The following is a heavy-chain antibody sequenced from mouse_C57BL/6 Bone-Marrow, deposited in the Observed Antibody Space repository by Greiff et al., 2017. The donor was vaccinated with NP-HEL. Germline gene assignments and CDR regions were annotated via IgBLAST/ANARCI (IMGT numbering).Heavy chain of an antibody. J-gene: IGHJ4*01. D-gene: IGHD2-2*01. CDR2: ISNGGGST. V-gene: IGHV5-12*01. Sequence: DVMLVESGGGLVQPGGSLKLSCAASGFTFSDYYMYWVRQTPEKRLEWVAYISNGGGSTYYPDTVKGRFTISRDNAKNTLYLQMSRLKSEDTAMYYCARGGYYDAMDYWGQGTSVTVSS. CDR1: GFTFSDYY. CDR3: ARGGYYDAMDY.